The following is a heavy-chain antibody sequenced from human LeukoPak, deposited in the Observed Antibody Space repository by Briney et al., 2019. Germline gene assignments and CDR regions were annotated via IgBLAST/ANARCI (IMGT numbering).Heavy chain of an antibody. CDR1: GFTFDDYA. CDR2: ISWNSGSI. D-gene: IGHD2-15*01. J-gene: IGHJ4*02. Sequence: GRSLRLSCAASGFTFDDYAMHWVRQALGKGLEWVSGISWNSGSIGYADSVKGRFTISRDNAKSSLFLQMNSLRAEDTALYYCAKAVAGNRYCSGGSCFPLYYFDYWGQGTLVTVSS. CDR3: AKAVAGNRYCSGGSCFPLYYFDY. V-gene: IGHV3-9*01.